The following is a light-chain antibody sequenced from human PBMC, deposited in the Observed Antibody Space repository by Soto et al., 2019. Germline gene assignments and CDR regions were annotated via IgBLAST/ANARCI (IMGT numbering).Light chain of an antibody. CDR1: QSVSSN. J-gene: IGKJ4*01. CDR3: QQYKYWLQT. Sequence: EIVMTQSPATLSVSPGERATLSCRASQSVSSNLAWYQQKPGQAPRLLIYGASTRATGIPARFSGSGSGTEFTLTISSLQSEDFAVYYRQQYKYWLQTFGGGTKV. V-gene: IGKV3-15*01. CDR2: GAS.